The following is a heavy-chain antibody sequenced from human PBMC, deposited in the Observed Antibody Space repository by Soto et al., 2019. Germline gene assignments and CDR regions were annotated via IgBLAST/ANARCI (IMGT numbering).Heavy chain of an antibody. J-gene: IGHJ6*02. Sequence: SVKVSCKASGGTFSSYAISWVRQAPGQGLEWMGGIIPIFGTANYAQKFQGRVTITADESTSTAYMELSSLRSEDTAVYYCARACSGGSCYYYYGMDVWGQGTTVTVSS. CDR3: ARACSGGSCYYYYGMDV. CDR2: IIPIFGTA. CDR1: GGTFSSYA. D-gene: IGHD2-15*01. V-gene: IGHV1-69*13.